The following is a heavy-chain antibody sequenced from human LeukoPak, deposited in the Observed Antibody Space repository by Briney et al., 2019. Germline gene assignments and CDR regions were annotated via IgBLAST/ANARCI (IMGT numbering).Heavy chain of an antibody. V-gene: IGHV1-69*05. D-gene: IGHD6-13*01. Sequence: SVKVSCKASGGTFSSYAISWVRQAPGQGLEWTGGIIPIFGTANYAQKFQGRVTITTDESTSTAYMELSSLRSEDTAVYYCARDLGSEAAADNVGVAFDIWGQGTMVTVSS. J-gene: IGHJ3*02. CDR2: IIPIFGTA. CDR1: GGTFSSYA. CDR3: ARDLGSEAAADNVGVAFDI.